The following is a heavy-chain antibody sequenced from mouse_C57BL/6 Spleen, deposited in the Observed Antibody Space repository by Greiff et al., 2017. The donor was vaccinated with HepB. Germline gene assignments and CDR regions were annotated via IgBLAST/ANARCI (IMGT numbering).Heavy chain of an antibody. CDR1: GFNIKDDY. CDR3: TTGPNRLAY. V-gene: IGHV14-4*01. CDR2: IDPENGDT. Sequence: DVKLQESGAELVRPGASVKLSCTASGFNIKDDYMHWVKQRPEQGLEWIGWIDPENGDTEYASKFQGKATITADTSSNTAYLQLSSLTSEDTAVYYCTTGPNRLAYWGQGTLVTVSA. J-gene: IGHJ3*01.